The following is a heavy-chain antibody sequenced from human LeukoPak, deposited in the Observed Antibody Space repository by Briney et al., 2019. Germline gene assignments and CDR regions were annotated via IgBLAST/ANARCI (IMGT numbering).Heavy chain of an antibody. J-gene: IGHJ4*02. V-gene: IGHV3-23*01. CDR1: GFTFSSYA. Sequence: GGSLRLSCAASGFTFSSYAMSWVRQAPGKGLEWVSAISGSGGSTYYADSVKGRFTISSDNSKNTLYLQMNSLRAEDTAVYYCAKDWSQLVPRGPFDYWGQGTLVTVSS. CDR3: AKDWSQLVPRGPFDY. D-gene: IGHD6-13*01. CDR2: ISGSGGST.